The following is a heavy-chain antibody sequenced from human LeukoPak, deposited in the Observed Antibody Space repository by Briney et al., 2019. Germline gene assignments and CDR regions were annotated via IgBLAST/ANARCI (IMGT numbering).Heavy chain of an antibody. CDR2: IDHSGST. Sequence: SETLSLTCAVYGGSLSGYYWSWIRQPPGKGLEWIGEIDHSGSTNYNPSLKSRVTISVDTSKNRFSLKLSSVTVADTAVYYCARLGIVVVPAAISGMDVWGKGTTVTVSS. J-gene: IGHJ6*04. D-gene: IGHD2-2*02. CDR1: GGSLSGYY. V-gene: IGHV4-34*01. CDR3: ARLGIVVVPAAISGMDV.